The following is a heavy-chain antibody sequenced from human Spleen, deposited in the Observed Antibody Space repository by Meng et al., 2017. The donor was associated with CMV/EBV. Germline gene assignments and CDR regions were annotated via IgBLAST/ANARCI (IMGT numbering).Heavy chain of an antibody. V-gene: IGHV4-61*08. Sequence: GSLRLSCTVSGASVNSGDYYWSWIRQPPGKGLEWIGYIYYSGNTKYNPSLKSRVTISVDTSKNQFSLKLTSVTAADTAVYYCARTDFWGAYDTEISWFDPWGQGTLVTVS. CDR2: IYYSGNT. CDR3: ARTDFWGAYDTEISWFDP. CDR1: GASVNSGDYY. D-gene: IGHD3-3*01. J-gene: IGHJ5*02.